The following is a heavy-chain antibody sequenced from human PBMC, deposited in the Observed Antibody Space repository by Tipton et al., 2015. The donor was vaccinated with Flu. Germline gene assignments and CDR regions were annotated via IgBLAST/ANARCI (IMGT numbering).Heavy chain of an antibody. J-gene: IGHJ5*02. CDR2: LNPSSGST. V-gene: IGHV1-8*01. CDR3: ARGPRSCSGGSCYLRDP. Sequence: QVQLVQSGAEVKRPGASVKVSCKASGYTFTSYDINWVRQATGQGLEWMGWLNPSSGSTAYAQNFQGRVSMTRNTSISTAYMELSSLRSEDTAVYYCARGPRSCSGGSCYLRDPWGQGTLVTVSS. CDR1: GYTFTSYD. D-gene: IGHD2-15*01.